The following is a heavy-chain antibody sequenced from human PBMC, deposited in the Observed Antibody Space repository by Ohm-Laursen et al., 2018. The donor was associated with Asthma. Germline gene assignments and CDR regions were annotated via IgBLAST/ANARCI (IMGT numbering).Heavy chain of an antibody. D-gene: IGHD3-22*01. CDR3: ARDPYYYDSSGYLVH. CDR2: IFPDGRHT. V-gene: IGHV3-64D*08. Sequence: SLRLSCAASGFTFSDFNMHWVRQGPGQGLVWISHIFPDGRHTNYADSVKGRFTISRDNSKNTLYLQMSSLRAEDTAVYHCARDPYYYDSSGYLVHWGQGTLVTVSS. J-gene: IGHJ1*01. CDR1: GFTFSDFN.